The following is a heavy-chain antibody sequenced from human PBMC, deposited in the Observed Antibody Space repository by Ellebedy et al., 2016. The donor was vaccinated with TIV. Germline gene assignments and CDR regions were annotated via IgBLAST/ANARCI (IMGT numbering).Heavy chain of an antibody. CDR1: GFTFSSYT. CDR2: IGGNPVAR. V-gene: IGHV3-23*01. Sequence: GESLKISCVASGFTFSSYTMSWVRQAPGKGLEWVSAIGGNPVARVYADSVKGRFTISRDNSKNTLSLQMSSLRPDDTAMYFCARELYGGAYYCSDYWGQGTLVTVSS. CDR3: ARELYGGAYYCSDY. J-gene: IGHJ4*02. D-gene: IGHD2-15*01.